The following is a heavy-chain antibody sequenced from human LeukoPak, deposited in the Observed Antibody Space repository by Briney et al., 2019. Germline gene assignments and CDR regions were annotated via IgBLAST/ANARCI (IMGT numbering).Heavy chain of an antibody. CDR1: GYTFTGYY. CDR3: ARDTMIVPNWFDP. J-gene: IGHJ5*02. D-gene: IGHD3-22*01. Sequence: ASVKVSCKASGYTFTGYYMHWVRQAPGQGLEWMGWINPNSGGTNYAQKFQGRVTMTRDTSISTAYMELSRLRSDDTAVYYCARDTMIVPNWFDPWGQGTLVTVSS. V-gene: IGHV1-2*02. CDR2: INPNSGGT.